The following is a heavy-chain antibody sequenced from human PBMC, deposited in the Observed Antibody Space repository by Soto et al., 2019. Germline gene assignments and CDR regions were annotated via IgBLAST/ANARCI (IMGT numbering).Heavy chain of an antibody. V-gene: IGHV4-59*08. J-gene: IGHJ6*02. CDR2: VYYDGGS. Sequence: QVQLQESGPGLVKPSETLSLTCTVSGGSIDGRNCAWIRQPPGKGLEWLGYVYYDGGSSYNPSVKSRLTISMNTSKSQFSMQLRYVTAADTAVYYCVRQGIGNLHGLVDVWGRGTTVTVSS. CDR1: GGSIDGRN. CDR3: VRQGIGNLHGLVDV. D-gene: IGHD3-10*01.